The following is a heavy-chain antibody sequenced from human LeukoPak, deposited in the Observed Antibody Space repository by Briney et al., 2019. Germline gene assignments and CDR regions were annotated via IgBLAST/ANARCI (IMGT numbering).Heavy chain of an antibody. CDR3: ARVGGSSDFDY. CDR2: IKQDGSEK. D-gene: IGHD1-26*01. J-gene: IGHJ4*02. Sequence: PGGSLRLSCAASGFTFSSYWMSWVRQAPGKGLEWVANIKQDGSEKYYVDSVKGRFTISRDNGKNSLYLQMNSLRAEDTAVYYCARVGGSSDFDYWGPGTLVTVSS. CDR1: GFTFSSYW. V-gene: IGHV3-7*04.